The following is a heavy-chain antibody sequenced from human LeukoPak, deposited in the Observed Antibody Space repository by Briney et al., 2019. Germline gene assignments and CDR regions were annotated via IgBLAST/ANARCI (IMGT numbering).Heavy chain of an antibody. CDR1: AFTVSSNY. J-gene: IGHJ3*02. CDR3: ARGESHLGAFDI. D-gene: IGHD3-16*01. CDR2: IYTDGRT. Sequence: GGSLRLSCAASAFTVSSNYMSWVRQAPGKGLEWVSIIYTDGRTSYAASVKGRFTISTDNSKNTLYLQVNGLRAEDTAVYYCARGESHLGAFDIWGQGTMVIVSS. V-gene: IGHV3-53*01.